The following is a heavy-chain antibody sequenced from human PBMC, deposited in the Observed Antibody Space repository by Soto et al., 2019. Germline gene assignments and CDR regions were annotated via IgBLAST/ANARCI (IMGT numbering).Heavy chain of an antibody. D-gene: IGHD2-15*01. CDR1: GGSFSCYY. J-gene: IGHJ4*02. CDR3: ARGSWYSGY. Sequence: SETLSLTCAVYGGSFSCYYWSWIRQPPGKGLEWIGEINHSGSTNYNPSLKSRVTISVDTSKNQFSLKLSSVTAADTAVYYCARGSWYSGYWGQGTLVTVSS. CDR2: INHSGST. V-gene: IGHV4-34*01.